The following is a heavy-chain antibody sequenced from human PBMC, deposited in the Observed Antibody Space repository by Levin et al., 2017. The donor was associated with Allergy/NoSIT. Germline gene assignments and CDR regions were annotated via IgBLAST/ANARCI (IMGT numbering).Heavy chain of an antibody. CDR2: ISSSGSTI. D-gene: IGHD3-10*01. Sequence: GGSLRLSCAASGFTFSSYEMNWVRQAPGKGLEWVSYISSSGSTIYYADSVKGRFTISRDNAKNSLYLQMNSLRAEDTAVYYCARGFYGSGSYYNVPFDYWGQGTLVTVSS. CDR3: ARGFYGSGSYYNVPFDY. J-gene: IGHJ4*02. CDR1: GFTFSSYE. V-gene: IGHV3-48*03.